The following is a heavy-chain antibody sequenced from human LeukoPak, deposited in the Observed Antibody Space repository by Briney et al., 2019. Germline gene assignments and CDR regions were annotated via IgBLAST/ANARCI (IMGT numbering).Heavy chain of an antibody. Sequence: GESLKISCKGSGYSFTSYWIGWVRQMPGKGLEWMGIIYPGDSDTRYSPSFQGQVTISADKSISTAYLQWSSLKASDTAMYYCARRFHDFWSGPLNYFDYWGRGTLVTVSS. J-gene: IGHJ4*02. V-gene: IGHV5-51*01. CDR2: IYPGDSDT. CDR1: GYSFTSYW. CDR3: ARRFHDFWSGPLNYFDY. D-gene: IGHD3-3*01.